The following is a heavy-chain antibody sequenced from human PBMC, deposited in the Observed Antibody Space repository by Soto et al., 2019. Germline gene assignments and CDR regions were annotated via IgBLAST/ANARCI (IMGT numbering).Heavy chain of an antibody. V-gene: IGHV4-4*07. D-gene: IGHD6-6*01. CDR1: GGSISSYY. J-gene: IGHJ5*02. CDR2: IYTSGST. Sequence: SETLSLTCTVYGGSISSYYWSWIRQPAGKGLEWIGRIYTSGSTNYNPSLKRRVTMSVDTPKNQFSLMLSSGTAADTAVYYCARRVPSIAAPIGWFDPWGQGTLVTVSS. CDR3: ARRVPSIAAPIGWFDP.